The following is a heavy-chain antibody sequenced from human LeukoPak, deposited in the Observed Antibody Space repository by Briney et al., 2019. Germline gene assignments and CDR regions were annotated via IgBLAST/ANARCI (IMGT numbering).Heavy chain of an antibody. J-gene: IGHJ5*02. V-gene: IGHV4-61*02. CDR3: ARDSYDAPHWFDP. CDR1: GGSISSSSYY. Sequence: SETLSLTCTVSGGSISSSSYYWGWIRQPAGKGLEWIGRIYTSGSTNYNPSLKSRVTISVDTSKNQFSLKLSSVTAADTAVYYCARDSYDAPHWFDPWGQGTLVTVSS. D-gene: IGHD3-22*01. CDR2: IYTSGST.